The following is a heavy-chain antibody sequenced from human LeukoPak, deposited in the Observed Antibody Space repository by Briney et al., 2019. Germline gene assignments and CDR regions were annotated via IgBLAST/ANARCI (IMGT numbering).Heavy chain of an antibody. D-gene: IGHD6-19*01. CDR2: ISVSGGST. J-gene: IGHJ4*02. Sequence: GGSLRLFCGASGFTFSAFAMTGVRQAPGKGREGVSVISVSGGSTDYADSVKGRFNISRDNYKKTLYVQMNSLRGGDRAVYYCAKGGWLDYWGQGTLVTVSS. CDR3: AKGGWLDY. CDR1: GFTFSAFA. V-gene: IGHV3-23*01.